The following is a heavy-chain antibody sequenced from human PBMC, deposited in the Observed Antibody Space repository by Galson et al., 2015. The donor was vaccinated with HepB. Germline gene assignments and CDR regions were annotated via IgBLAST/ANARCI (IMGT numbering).Heavy chain of an antibody. CDR1: GYSFTSYW. V-gene: IGHV5-51*01. D-gene: IGHD3-22*01. CDR3: ARLVISGSPPFEY. CDR2: IYPGDSES. Sequence: QSGAEVKKPGESLKISCKGSGYSFTSYWIGWVRHMPGKGLEWMGIIYPGDSESIYSPSFQGQVTMSADKSISTAYLQWSSLKASDTAMYYCARLVISGSPPFEYWGQGTLVTVSS. J-gene: IGHJ4*02.